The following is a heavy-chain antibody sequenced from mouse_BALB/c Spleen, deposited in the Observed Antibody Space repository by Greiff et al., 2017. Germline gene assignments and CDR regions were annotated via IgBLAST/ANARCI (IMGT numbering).Heavy chain of an antibody. Sequence: EVQLQQSGPELVKPGASVKISCKTSGYTFTEYTMHWVKQSHGKSLEWIGGINPNNGGTSYNQKFKGKATLTVEKSSSTVYLELSRLTSDDSAVYYCARQGYDYAMDYWGQGTSVTVSS. CDR3: ARQGYDYAMDY. V-gene: IGHV1-26*01. D-gene: IGHD2-14*01. CDR1: GYTFTEYT. CDR2: INPNNGGT. J-gene: IGHJ4*01.